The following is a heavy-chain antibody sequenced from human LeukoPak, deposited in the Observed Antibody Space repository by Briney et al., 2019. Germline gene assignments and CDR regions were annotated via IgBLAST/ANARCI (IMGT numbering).Heavy chain of an antibody. J-gene: IGHJ4*02. CDR3: ARDGDYGSGSF. CDR1: GFTVRGNY. V-gene: IGHV3-53*01. CDR2: INSNGNA. D-gene: IGHD3-10*01. Sequence: GGSLRLSCAASGFTVRGNYMSWIRQAPGKGLDRVSVINSNGNAYYADSVKGRFTISRDNSKNMVYLQMNSLRAEDTAIYFCARDGDYGSGSFWGQGTLVTVSS.